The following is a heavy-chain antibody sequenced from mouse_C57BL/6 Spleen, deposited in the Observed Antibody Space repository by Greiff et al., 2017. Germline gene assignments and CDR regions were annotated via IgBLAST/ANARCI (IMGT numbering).Heavy chain of an antibody. CDR3: ARWGTTSYFDY. CDR2: INPNNGGT. V-gene: IGHV1-22*01. CDR1: GYTFTDYN. D-gene: IGHD2-14*01. Sequence: EVQLQQSGPELVKPGASVKMSCKASGYTFTDYNMHWVKQSHGKSLEWIGYINPNNGGTSYNQKFKGKSTLTVNKSSSTAYMELRSLISEDSAVYYCARWGTTSYFDYWGQGTTLTVAS. J-gene: IGHJ2*01.